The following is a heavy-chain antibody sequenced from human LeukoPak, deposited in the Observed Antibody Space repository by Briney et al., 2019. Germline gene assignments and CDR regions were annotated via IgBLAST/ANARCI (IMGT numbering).Heavy chain of an antibody. CDR1: GYTFSRYY. CDR2: INTSGATT. CDR3: ARGLESSGWYGMDV. J-gene: IGHJ6*02. D-gene: IGHD6-19*01. V-gene: IGHV1-46*01. Sequence: ASVKVSCKPSGYTFSRYYIHWVRQAPGQGLEWMGIINTSGATTRYGQKFKGRVTATRDTSTSTVYMVMSSLNSEDTAVYYCARGLESSGWYGMDVWGQGTTIIVSS.